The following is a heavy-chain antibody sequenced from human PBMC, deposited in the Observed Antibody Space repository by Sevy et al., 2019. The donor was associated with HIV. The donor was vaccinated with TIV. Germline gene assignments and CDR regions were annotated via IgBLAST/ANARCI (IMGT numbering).Heavy chain of an antibody. CDR1: EFTFSRYW. J-gene: IGHJ6*02. CDR2: INQDGSQK. V-gene: IGHV3-7*01. CDR3: ARDVDSNYDGIDA. Sequence: GGSLRLSCATSEFTFSRYWMTWVRQAPGKGLEWVVYINQDGSQKSYVDSVKGRFTISRDNSKNSLFLQMNSLRVEDTAVYYCARDVDSNYDGIDAWGQGTTVTVSS. D-gene: IGHD4-4*01.